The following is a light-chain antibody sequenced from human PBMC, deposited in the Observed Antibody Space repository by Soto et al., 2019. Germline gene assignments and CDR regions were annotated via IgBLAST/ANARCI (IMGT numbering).Light chain of an antibody. CDR1: SSNIGSNT. J-gene: IGLJ1*01. V-gene: IGLV1-44*01. Sequence: QSVLTQPPSAXGTPGHTVTISCSGSSSNIGSNTVNWYQQLPGTAPNLLIYSNNQRPSVVPDRFSGSKSGTSASLDISGLKSEDEADYYCAAWDDSMNGYVFGTGTKVTVL. CDR2: SNN. CDR3: AAWDDSMNGYV.